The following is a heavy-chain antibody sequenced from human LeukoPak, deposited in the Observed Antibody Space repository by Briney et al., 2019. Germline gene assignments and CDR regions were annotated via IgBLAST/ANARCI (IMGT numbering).Heavy chain of an antibody. D-gene: IGHD3-22*01. CDR3: ASSYYSSGYYPHVFDY. V-gene: IGHV4-59*01. CDR2: IYYSGST. Sequence: SETLSLTCTVSGGSISSYYWSWIRQPPGKGLEWIGYIYYSGSTNYNPSLKSRVTISVDTSKNQFSLKLSSVTAADTAVYYCASSYYSSGYYPHVFDYWGQGTLVTVSS. CDR1: GGSISSYY. J-gene: IGHJ4*02.